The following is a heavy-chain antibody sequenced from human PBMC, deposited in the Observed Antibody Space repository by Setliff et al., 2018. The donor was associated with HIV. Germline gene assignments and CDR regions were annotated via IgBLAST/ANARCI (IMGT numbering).Heavy chain of an antibody. D-gene: IGHD4-17*01. CDR2: ILHDGSDK. V-gene: IGHV3-30*02. Sequence: PGGSLRLSCAASGFTFSSYGMHWVRQAPGKGLECVAFILHDGSDKYYLDSVKGRFTISRDNSKNKLYLQMNNLRPEDTAVYYCAKDFQWSTVNTPLNYQYGMDVWGQGTTVTVSS. J-gene: IGHJ6*02. CDR1: GFTFSSYG. CDR3: AKDFQWSTVNTPLNYQYGMDV.